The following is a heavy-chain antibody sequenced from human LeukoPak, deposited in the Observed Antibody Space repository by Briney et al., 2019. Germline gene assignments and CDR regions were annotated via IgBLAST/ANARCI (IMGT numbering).Heavy chain of an antibody. CDR1: GGSISSYY. D-gene: IGHD3-3*01. Sequence: SETLSLTCTVSGGSISSYYWSWIRQPPGKGLEWIGYIYYSGSTNYNPFLKSRVTISVDTSKNQFSLKLSSVTAADTAVYYCARVASYDFWSGYLSFFDYWGQGTLVTVSS. CDR3: ARVASYDFWSGYLSFFDY. CDR2: IYYSGST. V-gene: IGHV4-59*01. J-gene: IGHJ4*02.